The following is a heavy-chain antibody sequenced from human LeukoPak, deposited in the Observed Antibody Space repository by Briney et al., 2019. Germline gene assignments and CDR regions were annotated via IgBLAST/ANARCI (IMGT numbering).Heavy chain of an antibody. J-gene: IGHJ3*02. V-gene: IGHV3-11*06. CDR2: ISSSSSYT. D-gene: IGHD2-21*02. CDR3: ARPRVVTARNDGFDI. CDR1: GFTFSDYY. Sequence: GGSLRLSCAASGFTFSDYYMSWIRQAPGKGLEWVSYISSSSSYTNYADSVKGRFTISRDNSKSTLFLQMNSLRAEDTAVYFCARPRVVTARNDGFDIWGQGTMVTVSS.